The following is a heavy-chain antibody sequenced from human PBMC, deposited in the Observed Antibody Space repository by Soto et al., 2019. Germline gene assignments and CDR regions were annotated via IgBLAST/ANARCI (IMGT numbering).Heavy chain of an antibody. J-gene: IGHJ4*02. Sequence: PSETLSLTCAVYGGSFSGYYWSWIRQPPGKGLEWIGEINHSGSTNYNPSLKSRVTISVDTSKSQFSLKLSSVTAADTAVYYCARGRRFYYGSGSYYNPIDYWGQGTLVTVSS. CDR1: GGSFSGYY. D-gene: IGHD3-10*01. V-gene: IGHV4-34*01. CDR3: ARGRRFYYGSGSYYNPIDY. CDR2: INHSGST.